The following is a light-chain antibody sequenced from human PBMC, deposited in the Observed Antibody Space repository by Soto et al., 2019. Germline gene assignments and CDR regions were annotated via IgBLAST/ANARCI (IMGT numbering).Light chain of an antibody. CDR1: QSLLHSNGYNY. Sequence: DIVMTQSPLSLPVTPGEPASIFCRSSQSLLHSNGYNYLGWYLQKPGQSPQLLIYLGSNRASGVPDRFSGSGSGTDFTLKISRVEAEDVGVYYCMQALQTPPTFGQGTRVEIK. CDR2: LGS. J-gene: IGKJ5*01. V-gene: IGKV2-28*01. CDR3: MQALQTPPT.